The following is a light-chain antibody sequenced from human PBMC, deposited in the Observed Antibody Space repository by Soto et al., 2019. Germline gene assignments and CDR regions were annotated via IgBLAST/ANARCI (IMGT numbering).Light chain of an antibody. CDR1: QSIVHSDGNTY. Sequence: DVVLTQTPLSSPVTLGQPASISCRSIQSIVHSDGNTYLGWLQQSPGQPPRLLVYKTSDRFSGVPDRFSGSEAGTDFTLKISRVEAEDVGFFCCIQTTELPHTFGQGTKLESK. V-gene: IGKV2-24*01. J-gene: IGKJ2*01. CDR2: KTS. CDR3: IQTTELPHT.